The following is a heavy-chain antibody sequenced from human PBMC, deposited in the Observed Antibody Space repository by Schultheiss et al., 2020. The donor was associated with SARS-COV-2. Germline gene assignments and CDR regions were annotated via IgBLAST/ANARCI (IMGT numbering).Heavy chain of an antibody. J-gene: IGHJ1*01. CDR1: GDSVSSNSAA. CDR3: ARVGRDCSHGVCYNAEYFQY. Sequence: SQTLSLTCAISGDSVSSNSAAWNWIRQSPSRGLEWLGRTYYRSKWYNDYAVSVKSRITINPDTSKNQFSLQLNSVTPEDTAVYYCARVGRDCSHGVCYNAEYFQYWGRGTLVTVSS. CDR2: TYYRSKWYN. D-gene: IGHD2-8*01. V-gene: IGHV6-1*01.